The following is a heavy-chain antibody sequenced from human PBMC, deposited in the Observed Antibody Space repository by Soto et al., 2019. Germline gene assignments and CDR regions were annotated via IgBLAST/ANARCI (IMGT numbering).Heavy chain of an antibody. J-gene: IGHJ3*02. CDR2: ISAFNGNT. V-gene: IGHV1-18*01. D-gene: IGHD3-10*01. CDR1: GYTFTQYG. Sequence: QVQLVQSGAEGKKPGASVKVSCKASGYTFTQYGISWVRQAPGQGLAWMGWISAFNGNTKYVENFQDRVTMTTDTSTNTSYMELRSLRSDDTAMYYCARVYGSGSYMAFDIWGQGTMVTVSS. CDR3: ARVYGSGSYMAFDI.